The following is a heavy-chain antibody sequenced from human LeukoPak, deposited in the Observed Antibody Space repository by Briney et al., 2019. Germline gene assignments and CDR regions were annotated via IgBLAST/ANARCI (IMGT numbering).Heavy chain of an antibody. CDR2: ITPNSGGT. CDR1: GYTFPGYY. D-gene: IGHD6-13*01. CDR3: ARLGGNYSSSWYGAYYYYYMDV. J-gene: IGHJ6*03. Sequence: ASVKVSCKASGYTFPGYYMRWVRQAPGQGLEWMGWITPNSGGTNYAQQFQGRVTMTRDTSISTAYMELSRLRSDDTAVYYCARLGGNYSSSWYGAYYYYYMDVWGKGTTVTVSS. V-gene: IGHV1-2*02.